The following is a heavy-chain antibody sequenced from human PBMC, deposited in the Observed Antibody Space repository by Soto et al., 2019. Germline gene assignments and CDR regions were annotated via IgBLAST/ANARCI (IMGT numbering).Heavy chain of an antibody. CDR3: ARDLGEPLGVYDFWSGHNWFDP. V-gene: IGHV4-59*01. J-gene: IGHJ5*02. CDR1: GGSISSYY. Sequence: PSETLSLTCTVSGGSISSYYWSWIRQPPGKGLEWIGYIYYSGSTNYNPSLKSRVTISVDTSKNQFSLKLSSVTAADTAVYYCARDLGEPLGVYDFWSGHNWFDPSGQGTLVTVSS. D-gene: IGHD3-3*01. CDR2: IYYSGST.